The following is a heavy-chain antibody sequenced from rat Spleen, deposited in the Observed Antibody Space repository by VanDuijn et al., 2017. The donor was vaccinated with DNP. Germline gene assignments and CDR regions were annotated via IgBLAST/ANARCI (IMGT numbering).Heavy chain of an antibody. V-gene: IGHV2-15*01. J-gene: IGHJ2*01. Sequence: QVQLKESGPGLVQPSQTLSLTCTVSGFSLTSYTVSWVRQPPGEGLEWIAAIWGGGSTDYNSALKSRPRISRETSKSQVLLKMNSLQTEDTAMYFCARWHLYLSYFDYWGQGVMVTVSS. D-gene: IGHD1-2*01. CDR2: IWGGGST. CDR3: ARWHLYLSYFDY. CDR1: GFSLTSYT.